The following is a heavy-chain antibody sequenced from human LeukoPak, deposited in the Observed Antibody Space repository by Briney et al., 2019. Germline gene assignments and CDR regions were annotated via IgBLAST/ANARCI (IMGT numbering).Heavy chain of an antibody. Sequence: GGSLRLSCAASGSTFSSYSMNWVRQAPGKGLEWVSSISSSSSYIYYADSVKGRFTISRDNAKNSLYLQMNSLRAEDTAVYYCARDPRYCSGGSCYGSSPFDYWGQGTLVTVSS. D-gene: IGHD2-15*01. J-gene: IGHJ4*02. CDR2: ISSSSSYI. V-gene: IGHV3-21*01. CDR3: ARDPRYCSGGSCYGSSPFDY. CDR1: GSTFSSYS.